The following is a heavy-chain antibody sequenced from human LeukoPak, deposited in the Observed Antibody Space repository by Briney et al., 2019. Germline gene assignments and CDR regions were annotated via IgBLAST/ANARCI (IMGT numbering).Heavy chain of an antibody. V-gene: IGHV3-21*01. J-gene: IGHJ3*02. Sequence: KPGGSLRLSCAASGFTFSSYSMNWVRQAPGKGLEWVSSISSSSSYIYYADSVKGRFTISRDNAKNSLYLQMNSLRAEDTAVYYCAREPGIMNAFDIWGQGTMVTVSS. D-gene: IGHD3-16*01. CDR2: ISSSSSYI. CDR3: AREPGIMNAFDI. CDR1: GFTFSSYS.